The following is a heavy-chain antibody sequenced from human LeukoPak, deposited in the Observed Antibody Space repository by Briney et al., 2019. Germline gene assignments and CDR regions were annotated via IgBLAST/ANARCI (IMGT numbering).Heavy chain of an antibody. CDR3: ARDLQYSSSGT. Sequence: SETLSLTCTVSGGSISSSSYYWGWIRQPPGKGLEWIGSIYYSGSTYYNPSLKSRVTISVDTSKNQFSLKLSSVTAADTAVYYCARDLQYSSSGTWGQGTLVTVSS. CDR2: IYYSGST. V-gene: IGHV4-39*07. J-gene: IGHJ5*02. CDR1: GGSISSSSYY. D-gene: IGHD6-6*01.